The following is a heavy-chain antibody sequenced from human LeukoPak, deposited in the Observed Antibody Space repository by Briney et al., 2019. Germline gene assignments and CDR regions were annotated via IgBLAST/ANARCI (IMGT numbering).Heavy chain of an antibody. J-gene: IGHJ4*02. CDR3: ARDNGFDYYGSGSYFG. D-gene: IGHD3-10*01. V-gene: IGHV1-69*13. CDR1: GGTFISYA. Sequence: SVKVSCKASGGTFISYAISWVRQAPGQGLEWMGGIIPIFGTANYAQKFQGRVTITADESTSTAYMELSSLRSEDTAVYYCARDNGFDYYGSGSYFGWGQGTLVTVSS. CDR2: IIPIFGTA.